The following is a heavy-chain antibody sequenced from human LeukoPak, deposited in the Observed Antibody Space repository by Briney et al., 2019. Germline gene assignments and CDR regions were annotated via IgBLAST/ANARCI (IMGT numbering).Heavy chain of an antibody. CDR3: ATSTDGSGSYSQRGGYFQH. CDR2: IYYSGST. J-gene: IGHJ1*01. D-gene: IGHD3-10*01. Sequence: TSETLSLTCTVSGGSISSYYWSWIRQPPGKGLEWIGYIYYSGSTNYNPSLKSRVTISVDTSKNQFSLKLSSVTAADTAVYYCATSTDGSGSYSQRGGYFQHWGQGTLVTVSS. V-gene: IGHV4-59*01. CDR1: GGSISSYY.